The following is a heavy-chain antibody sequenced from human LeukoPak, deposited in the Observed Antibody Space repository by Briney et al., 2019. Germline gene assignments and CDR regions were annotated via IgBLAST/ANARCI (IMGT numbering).Heavy chain of an antibody. Sequence: GGSLRLSCAASGFMFSTCYMTWIRQAPGKGLEWVAYISGSGHTIEYADSVKGRFTISRDNAKTSVYLDMNNLTAEDTAVYYCVRLIRGATFDPWGQGALVAVS. J-gene: IGHJ5*02. CDR3: VRLIRGATFDP. CDR2: ISGSGHTI. V-gene: IGHV3-11*01. CDR1: GFMFSTCY. D-gene: IGHD3-10*01.